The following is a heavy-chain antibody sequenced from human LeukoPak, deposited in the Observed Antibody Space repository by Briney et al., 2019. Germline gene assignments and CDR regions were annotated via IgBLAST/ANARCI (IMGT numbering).Heavy chain of an antibody. J-gene: IGHJ4*02. Sequence: QPGGSLRLSCAASGFTFNTYGMSWVRQAPGKGLEWVSSISGSGGTTYYADSVKGRFTISRDNSKNTMYVQMNSLRAEDTAVYYCAKDLIPYLHYPSGSFHPSFEYWGQGTLVTVSS. D-gene: IGHD3-10*01. CDR1: GFTFNTYG. V-gene: IGHV3-23*01. CDR3: AKDLIPYLHYPSGSFHPSFEY. CDR2: ISGSGGTT.